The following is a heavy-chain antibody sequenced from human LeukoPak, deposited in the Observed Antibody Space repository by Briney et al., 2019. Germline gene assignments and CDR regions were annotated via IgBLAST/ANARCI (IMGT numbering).Heavy chain of an antibody. CDR3: ARPTYSGSYYWFDY. J-gene: IGHJ4*02. CDR1: GFTFSSYA. CDR2: ISGSGGST. Sequence: GGSLRLSCAASGFTFSSYAMSWVRQAPGKGLEWISAISGSGGSTYYADSVKGRFTISRDNSKNTLYLQMNSLRAEDTAVYYCARPTYSGSYYWFDYWGQGTLVTVSS. D-gene: IGHD1-26*01. V-gene: IGHV3-23*01.